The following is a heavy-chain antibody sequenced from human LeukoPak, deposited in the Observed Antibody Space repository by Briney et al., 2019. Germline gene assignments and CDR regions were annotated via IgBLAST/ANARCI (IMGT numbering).Heavy chain of an antibody. V-gene: IGHV3-48*03. Sequence: GGSLRLSCAASGFTFSSYEMNWVRQAPGKGLEWVSYISSSGSTIYYADSVKGRFTISRDNAKNSLYLQINSLRAEDTAVYYCARDPSGYYYYMDVWGKGTTVTVSS. CDR1: GFTFSSYE. J-gene: IGHJ6*03. D-gene: IGHD7-27*01. CDR3: ARDPSGYYYYMDV. CDR2: ISSSGSTI.